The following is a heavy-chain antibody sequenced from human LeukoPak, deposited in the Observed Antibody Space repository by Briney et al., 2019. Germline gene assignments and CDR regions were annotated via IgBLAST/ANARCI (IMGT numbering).Heavy chain of an antibody. Sequence: PSETLSLTCTVSGGSISSGSYYWSWIRQPAGKGLEWIGRIYTSGGTNYNPSLKSRVTISVDTSKNQFSLKLSSVTAADTAVYYCARDTLHDAFDIWGQGTMVTVSS. CDR1: GGSISSGSYY. J-gene: IGHJ3*02. V-gene: IGHV4-61*02. CDR2: IYTSGGT. CDR3: ARDTLHDAFDI.